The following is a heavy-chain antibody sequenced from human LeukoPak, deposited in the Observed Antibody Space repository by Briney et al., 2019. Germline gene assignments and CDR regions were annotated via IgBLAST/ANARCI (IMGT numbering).Heavy chain of an antibody. CDR3: ARDTDSNSLDY. D-gene: IGHD4-11*01. CDR2: INHSGST. V-gene: IGHV4-34*01. J-gene: IGHJ4*02. Sequence: SETLSLTCAVYGGSFSGYYWSWIRQPPGKGLEWIGEINHSGSTNYNPSLKSRVTISVDTSKNQFSLKLSSVTAADTAVYYCARDTDSNSLDYWGQGTLVTVSS. CDR1: GGSFSGYY.